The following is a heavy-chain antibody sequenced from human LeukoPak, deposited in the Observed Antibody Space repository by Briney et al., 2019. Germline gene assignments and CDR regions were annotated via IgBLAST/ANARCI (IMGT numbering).Heavy chain of an antibody. CDR3: ARSGRGHVYGFFDY. CDR2: ISAYNGNT. D-gene: IGHD3-10*01. CDR1: GYTFTSYG. V-gene: IGHV1-18*01. Sequence: ASVKVSCKASGYTFTSYGISWVRQAPGQGLEWMGWISAYNGNTNYARKLQGRVTMTTDTSTSTAYMGLRSLRSDDTAVYYCARSGRGHVYGFFDYWGQGTLVTVSS. J-gene: IGHJ4*02.